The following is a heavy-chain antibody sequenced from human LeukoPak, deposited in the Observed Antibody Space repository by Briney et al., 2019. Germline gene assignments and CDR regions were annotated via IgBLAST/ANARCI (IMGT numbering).Heavy chain of an antibody. D-gene: IGHD3-3*01. CDR2: IIPIFGTA. V-gene: IGHV1-69*05. CDR1: GGTFSSYA. CDR3: ATGYDFWSDLVGSDNWFDP. J-gene: IGHJ5*02. Sequence: SVKVSCKASGGTFSSYAISWVRQAPGQGLEWMGRIIPIFGTANYAQKFQGRVTITTDESTSTAYMELSSLRSEDTAVYYCATGYDFWSDLVGSDNWFDPWGQGTLVTVSS.